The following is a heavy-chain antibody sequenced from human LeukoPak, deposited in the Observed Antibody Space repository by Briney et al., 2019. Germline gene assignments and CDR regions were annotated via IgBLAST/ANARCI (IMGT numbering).Heavy chain of an antibody. Sequence: GGSLRLSCAASGFNFSSFGLQGVRQAPGKGLEWVAIIYSDGSNEYYADSVKGRFTISRDNSKNTLSLQMNSLIAEDTAVYHCAREQQWLGPLDYWGQGTLVTVSS. D-gene: IGHD6-19*01. CDR3: AREQQWLGPLDY. CDR1: GFNFSSFG. V-gene: IGHV3-33*01. CDR2: IYSDGSNE. J-gene: IGHJ4*02.